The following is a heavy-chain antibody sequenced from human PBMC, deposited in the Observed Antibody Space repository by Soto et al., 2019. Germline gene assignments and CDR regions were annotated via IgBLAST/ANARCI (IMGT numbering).Heavy chain of an antibody. CDR2: IYHSGST. CDR1: GGSISSSNW. CDR3: ARGKMYYYDSSGISDYFDY. V-gene: IGHV4-4*02. J-gene: IGHJ4*02. D-gene: IGHD3-22*01. Sequence: ETLCGSCAVSGGSISSSNWWSWVRPPPGKGLEWIGEIYHSGSTNYNPSLKSRVTISVDKSKNQFCLKLSYVTAVDTAVYYCARGKMYYYDSSGISDYFDYWGQGTLVTVYS.